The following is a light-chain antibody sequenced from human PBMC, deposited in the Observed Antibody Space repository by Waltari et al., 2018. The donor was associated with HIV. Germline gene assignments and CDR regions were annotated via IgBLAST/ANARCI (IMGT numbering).Light chain of an antibody. V-gene: IGLV1-47*01. CDR3: AAWDDRLSGWV. CDR1: SSTIGRNY. CDR2: RNT. Sequence: QSVLTQPPSASGTPGQRVTISCSGSSSTIGRNYVYWYQQLPRTAPNLLTRRNTQRPAVVPDRCAGSTSGTSVSLAISCLRSEDEADYYCAAWDDRLSGWVFGGGTKLTV. J-gene: IGLJ3*02.